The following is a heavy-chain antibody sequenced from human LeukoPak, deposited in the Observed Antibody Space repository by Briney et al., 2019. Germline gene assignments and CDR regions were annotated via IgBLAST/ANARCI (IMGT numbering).Heavy chain of an antibody. J-gene: IGHJ4*02. V-gene: IGHV4-4*02. CDR3: ARGPQYIAVAGTVITYTDY. D-gene: IGHD6-19*01. CDR1: GGSISSSNW. Sequence: SGTLSLTCAVSGGSISSSNWWSWVRQPPGKGLEWIGEIYHSGSTNYNPSLKSRVTISVDESKNQFSLKLSSVTAADTAVYYCARGPQYIAVAGTVITYTDYWGQGTLVTVSS. CDR2: IYHSGST.